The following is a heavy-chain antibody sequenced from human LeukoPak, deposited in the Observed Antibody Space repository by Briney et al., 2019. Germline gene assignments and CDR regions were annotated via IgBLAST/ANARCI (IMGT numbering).Heavy chain of an antibody. CDR2: ISYDGSNK. D-gene: IGHD3-16*01. CDR1: GFTFSSYA. Sequence: GRSLRLSCAASGFTFSSYAMHWVRQAPGKGLEWVAVISYDGSNKYYADSVKGRFTISRDNSKNTLYLQMNSLRAEDTAVYYCARGGGSPLNYGMDVWGQGTTVTVSS. J-gene: IGHJ6*02. V-gene: IGHV3-30*04. CDR3: ARGGGSPLNYGMDV.